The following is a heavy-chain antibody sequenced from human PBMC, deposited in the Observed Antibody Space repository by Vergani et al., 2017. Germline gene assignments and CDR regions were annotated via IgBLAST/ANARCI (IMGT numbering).Heavy chain of an antibody. CDR3: ARGHIVVVPAAMNVDAFDI. V-gene: IGHV3-30-3*01. CDR2: ISYDGSKK. J-gene: IGHJ3*02. Sequence: QVQLVESGGGVVQPGRSLRLSCAASGFTFSSYAMHWVRQAPGKGLEWVAVISYDGSKKYYADSVKGRFTISRDNSKNTLYLQMNSLRAEDTAVYYCARGHIVVVPAAMNVDAFDIWGQGTMVTVSS. CDR1: GFTFSSYA. D-gene: IGHD2-2*01.